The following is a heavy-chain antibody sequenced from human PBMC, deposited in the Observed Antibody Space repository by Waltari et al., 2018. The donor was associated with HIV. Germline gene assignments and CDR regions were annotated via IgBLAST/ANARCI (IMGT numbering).Heavy chain of an antibody. CDR1: GGSTNFYY. D-gene: IGHD5-12*01. CDR3: ARSPRGYSGFDSWYFDI. CDR2: IYHSGGT. Sequence: QVQLQESGPGLVKPSETLSLTCSVSGGSTNFYYWCWIRQPPGKGLEFIGYIYHSGGTNYNPSLESRVTSLLDSPKNQVSLKLTSMTAADTALYYWARSPRGYSGFDSWYFDIWGRGTLVTVSP. V-gene: IGHV4-59*01. J-gene: IGHJ2*01.